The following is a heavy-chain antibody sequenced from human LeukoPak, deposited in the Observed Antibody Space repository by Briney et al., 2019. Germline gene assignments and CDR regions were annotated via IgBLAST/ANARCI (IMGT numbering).Heavy chain of an antibody. CDR2: IRYDGSNK. D-gene: IGHD6-6*01. CDR3: ARDGGKRSSSSHFDY. J-gene: IGHJ4*02. CDR1: GFTFSSYG. Sequence: GGSLRLSCAASGFTFSSYGMHWVRQAPGKGLEWVAFIRYDGSNKYYADSVKGRFTISRDNSKNTLYLQMNSLRSEDTAVYYCARDGGKRSSSSHFDYWGQGTLVTVSS. V-gene: IGHV3-30*02.